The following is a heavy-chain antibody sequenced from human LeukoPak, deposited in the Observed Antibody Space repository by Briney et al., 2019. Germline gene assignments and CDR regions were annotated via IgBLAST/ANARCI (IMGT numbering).Heavy chain of an antibody. CDR2: ISAYNGNT. D-gene: IGHD3-22*01. Sequence: ASVKVSCKASGYTFTSYGISWVRQAPGQGLEWMGWISAYNGNTNYAQKLQGRGTMTTDTSTSTAYMELRSLRSDDTAVYYCARDNSPYYYDSSGYYYGVPTTKGFDYWGQGTLVTVSS. J-gene: IGHJ4*02. CDR3: ARDNSPYYYDSSGYYYGVPTTKGFDY. CDR1: GYTFTSYG. V-gene: IGHV1-18*01.